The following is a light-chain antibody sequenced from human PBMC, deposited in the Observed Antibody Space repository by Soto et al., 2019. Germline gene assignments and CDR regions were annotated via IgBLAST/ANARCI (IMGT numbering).Light chain of an antibody. CDR1: SSNIGTNY. Sequence: QPVLTQPHSASGTPGQTVTISSSGSSSNIGTNYVFWYQQLPGTAPKLLIYGNNQRPSGVPDRFSGSRSGTSASLAISGLRPEDEADYYCAVWDDSLSGVVFGGGTQLTVL. J-gene: IGLJ7*01. V-gene: IGLV1-47*01. CDR2: GNN. CDR3: AVWDDSLSGVV.